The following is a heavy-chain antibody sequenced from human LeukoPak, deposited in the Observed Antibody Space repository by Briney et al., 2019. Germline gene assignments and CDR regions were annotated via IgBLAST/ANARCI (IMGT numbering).Heavy chain of an antibody. V-gene: IGHV1-69*13. CDR1: GGTFSSYA. D-gene: IGHD1-1*01. Sequence: ASVKVSCKASGGTFSSYAISWVRQAPGQGLEWMGGIIPIFGTANYAQKFQGRVTITADESTSTAYMELSSLRSEDTAVYYCARGGDSLPKNGYYYYMDVWGKGTTVTISS. CDR2: IIPIFGTA. CDR3: ARGGDSLPKNGYYYYMDV. J-gene: IGHJ6*03.